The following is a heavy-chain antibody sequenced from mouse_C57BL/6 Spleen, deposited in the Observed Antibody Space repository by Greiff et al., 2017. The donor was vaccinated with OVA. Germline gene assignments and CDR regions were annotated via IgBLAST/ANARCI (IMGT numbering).Heavy chain of an antibody. V-gene: IGHV7-3*01. Sequence: DVLLVESGGGLVQPGGSLSLSCAASGFTFTDYYMSWVRQPPGKALEWLGFIRNKANGYTTKYSASVKGRFTISRDNSQSILYLQMNALRAEDSATYDCARYMGSSGYWFAYWGKGTLVTVSA. CDR2: IRNKANGYTT. D-gene: IGHD3-2*02. CDR1: GFTFTDYY. CDR3: ARYMGSSGYWFAY. J-gene: IGHJ3*01.